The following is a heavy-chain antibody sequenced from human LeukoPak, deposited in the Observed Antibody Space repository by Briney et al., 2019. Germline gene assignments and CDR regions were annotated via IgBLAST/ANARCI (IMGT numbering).Heavy chain of an antibody. Sequence: PGGSLRLSCAASGFTFSTFGVHWVRQAPGKGLEWVAFIRYDGNNKYYTDSVKGRFTISRDNSKNTLYLQMNSLRAEDTAVYYCAKGTDYYDSSGYSAFDIWGQGTMVTVSS. J-gene: IGHJ3*02. V-gene: IGHV3-30*02. CDR2: IRYDGNNK. D-gene: IGHD3-22*01. CDR3: AKGTDYYDSSGYSAFDI. CDR1: GFTFSTFG.